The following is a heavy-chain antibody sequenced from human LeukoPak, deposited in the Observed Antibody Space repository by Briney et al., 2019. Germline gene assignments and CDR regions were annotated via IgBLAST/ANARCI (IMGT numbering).Heavy chain of an antibody. CDR3: ASRMGIQLWTLEFDY. J-gene: IGHJ4*02. CDR2: IYTSGST. V-gene: IGHV4-4*07. D-gene: IGHD5-18*01. CDR1: GGSISSYY. Sequence: SETLSLTCTVSGGSISSYYWSWIRQPAGKGLEWIGRIYTSGSTNYNPSLKSRVTMSVDTSKNQFSLKLSSVTAADTAVYYCASRMGIQLWTLEFDYWGQGTLVTVSS.